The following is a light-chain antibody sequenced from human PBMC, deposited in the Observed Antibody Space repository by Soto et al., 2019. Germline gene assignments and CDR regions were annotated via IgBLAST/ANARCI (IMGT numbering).Light chain of an antibody. Sequence: ETVTNQSPSTLSVSPGERDTLSCRASQSVRSNLAWYQQKPGQPPRLLIYHVSTRATGVPARFSGSGSEAEFTLTISILQPEDFAIYYCHPYSKWPSWTFGQGTKVDIK. J-gene: IGKJ1*01. CDR2: HVS. V-gene: IGKV3-15*01. CDR3: HPYSKWPSWT. CDR1: QSVRSN.